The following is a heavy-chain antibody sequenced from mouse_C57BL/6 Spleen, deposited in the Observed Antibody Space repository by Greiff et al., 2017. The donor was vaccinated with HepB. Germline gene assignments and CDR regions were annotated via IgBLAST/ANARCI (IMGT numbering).Heavy chain of an antibody. Sequence: VQLQQSGAELARPGASVKLSCKASGYTFTSYGISWVKQRTGQGLQWIGESYPRSGHTYYNEKFKGKATLTADKSSSTAYMELRSLTSEDSAGYFCAGYGNPFAYWGQGTLVTVYA. CDR3: AGYGNPFAY. V-gene: IGHV1-81*01. CDR2: SYPRSGHT. CDR1: GYTFTSYG. J-gene: IGHJ3*01. D-gene: IGHD2-1*01.